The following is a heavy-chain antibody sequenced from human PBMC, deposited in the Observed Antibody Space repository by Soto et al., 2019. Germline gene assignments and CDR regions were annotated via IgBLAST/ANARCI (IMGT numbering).Heavy chain of an antibody. D-gene: IGHD6-13*01. J-gene: IGHJ4*02. CDR3: AGVAE. Sequence: ESGGGLVQPGGSLRLSCAASGFTFSNYWMSWVRQAPGKGLECVANIKVDGSEKYYVDSVKGRFTISRDNAKNSLYLQMNCLRAEDTAVYYCAGVAERGQGTLVTVSS. V-gene: IGHV3-7*05. CDR1: GFTFSNYW. CDR2: IKVDGSEK.